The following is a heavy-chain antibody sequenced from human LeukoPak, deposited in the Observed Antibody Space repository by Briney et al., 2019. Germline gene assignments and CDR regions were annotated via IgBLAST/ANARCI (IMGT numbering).Heavy chain of an antibody. CDR3: AKIYYGSGSYLLDY. CDR1: GFTFSSYA. J-gene: IGHJ4*02. Sequence: PGGSLRLSCADSGFTFSSYAMSWVRQAPGKGLEWVSAISGSGGSTYYADSVKGRFTISRDNSKNTLYLQMNSLRAEVTAVYYCAKIYYGSGSYLLDYWGQGTLVTVSS. D-gene: IGHD3-10*01. V-gene: IGHV3-23*01. CDR2: ISGSGGST.